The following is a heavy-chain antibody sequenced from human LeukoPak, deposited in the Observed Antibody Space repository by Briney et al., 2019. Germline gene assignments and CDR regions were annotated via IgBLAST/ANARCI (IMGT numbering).Heavy chain of an antibody. CDR2: ISGYNGNT. V-gene: IGHV1-18*01. CDR3: AREPYSSGWYYYLDS. CDR1: GYTFNKYG. Sequence: ASVKVSCKASGYTFNKYGVSWVRQAPVQRLEWMGWISGYNGNTDYAQKFQGRATMTTDTSTSTAYMELRSLRSDDTAVYYCAREPYSSGWYYYLDSWGQGTLVTVSS. D-gene: IGHD6-19*01. J-gene: IGHJ4*02.